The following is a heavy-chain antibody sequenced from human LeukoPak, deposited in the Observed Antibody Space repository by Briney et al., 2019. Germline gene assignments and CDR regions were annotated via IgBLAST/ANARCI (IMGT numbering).Heavy chain of an antibody. Sequence: GGSLRLSCAASGFTVSSNYMSWVRQAPGKGLEWVSVIYSGGSTYYADSVKGRFTISRDNSKNTLYLQMNSLRAEDTAVYYCASATIWGVWYYYYYGMDVWGQGTTVTVSS. V-gene: IGHV3-66*01. J-gene: IGHJ6*02. CDR1: GFTVSSNY. D-gene: IGHD5-12*01. CDR2: IYSGGST. CDR3: ASATIWGVWYYYYYGMDV.